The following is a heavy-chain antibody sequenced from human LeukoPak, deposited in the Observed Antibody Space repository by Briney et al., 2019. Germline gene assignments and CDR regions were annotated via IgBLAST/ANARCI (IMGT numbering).Heavy chain of an antibody. D-gene: IGHD3-10*01. CDR1: GFTFSSYG. V-gene: IGHV3-30*18. Sequence: PGGSLRLSCAASGFTFSSYGMHWVRQAPGKGLEWVAVISYDGSNKYYADSVKGRFTISRDNSKNTLCLQMNSLRAEDTAVYYCAKLIYYGSGTTGAFDIWGQGTMVTVSS. CDR3: AKLIYYGSGTTGAFDI. CDR2: ISYDGSNK. J-gene: IGHJ3*02.